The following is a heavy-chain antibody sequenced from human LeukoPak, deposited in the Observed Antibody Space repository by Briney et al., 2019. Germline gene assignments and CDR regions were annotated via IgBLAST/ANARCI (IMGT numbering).Heavy chain of an antibody. CDR2: IKTDGSDT. Sequence: GGSLRLSCAASGFTFSHYWMSWVRRTPGKGLEWVANIKTDGSDTYYVDSVTGRFTISRDNAKNTLYLQMNSLRTEDTAVYYCARGVVVIATSGNDYWGQGTLVTVSS. J-gene: IGHJ4*02. D-gene: IGHD3-16*02. CDR1: GFTFSHYW. V-gene: IGHV3-7*01. CDR3: ARGVVVIATSGNDY.